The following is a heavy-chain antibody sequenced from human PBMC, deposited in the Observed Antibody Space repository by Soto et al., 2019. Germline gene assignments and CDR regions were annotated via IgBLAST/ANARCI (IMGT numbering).Heavy chain of an antibody. CDR1: GYTFTSYG. CDR2: FDPEDGET. V-gene: IGHV1-24*01. Sequence: ASVKVSCKASGYTFTSYGISWVRQAPGKGLEWMGGFDPEDGETIYAQKFQGRVTMTEDTSTDTAYMELSSLRSEDTAVYYCATLDIVVVVAATRAWFDPWGQGTLVTVSS. CDR3: ATLDIVVVVAATRAWFDP. D-gene: IGHD2-15*01. J-gene: IGHJ5*02.